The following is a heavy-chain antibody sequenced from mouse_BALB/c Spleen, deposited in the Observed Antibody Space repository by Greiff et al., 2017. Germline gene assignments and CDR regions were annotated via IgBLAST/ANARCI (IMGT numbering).Heavy chain of an antibody. J-gene: IGHJ1*01. CDR3: AREGGDQWYFDV. D-gene: IGHD2-13*01. V-gene: IGHV3-6*02. Sequence: EVKLQQSGPGLVKPSQSLSLTCSVTGYSITSGYYWNWIRQFPGNKLEWMGYISYDGSNNYNPSLKNRISITRDTSKNQFFLKLNSVTTEDTATYYCAREGGDQWYFDVWGEGTTVTVSS. CDR1: GYSITSGYY. CDR2: ISYDGSN.